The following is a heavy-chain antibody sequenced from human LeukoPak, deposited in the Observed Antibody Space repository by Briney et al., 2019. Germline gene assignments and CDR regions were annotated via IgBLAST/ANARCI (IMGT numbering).Heavy chain of an antibody. CDR1: GGSISSYY. CDR2: MHSSGST. D-gene: IGHD3-10*01. CDR3: AREAVHYGSGSHDY. J-gene: IGHJ4*02. Sequence: PSETLSLTCTVSGGSISSYYWSWIRQPAGKVLEWIGRMHSSGSTNYNPSIKSRVTMSLDTSKNQFSLKVDSVTAADTAMYYCAREAVHYGSGSHDYWGQGTLVAVSS. V-gene: IGHV4-4*07.